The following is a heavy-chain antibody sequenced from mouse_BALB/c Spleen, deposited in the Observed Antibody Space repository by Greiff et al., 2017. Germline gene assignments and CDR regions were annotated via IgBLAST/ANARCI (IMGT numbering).Heavy chain of an antibody. J-gene: IGHJ1*01. V-gene: IGHV1-63*02. CDR2: IYPGGGYT. CDR1: GYTFTNYW. Sequence: VPLQPSGAELVRPGTSVKISCKASGYTFTNYWLGWVKQRPGHGLEWIGDIYPGGGYTNYNEKFKGKATLTADTSSSTAYMQLSSLTSEDSAVYFCARLSSRYWYFDVWGAGTTVTVSS. CDR3: ARLSSRYWYFDV. D-gene: IGHD6-2*01.